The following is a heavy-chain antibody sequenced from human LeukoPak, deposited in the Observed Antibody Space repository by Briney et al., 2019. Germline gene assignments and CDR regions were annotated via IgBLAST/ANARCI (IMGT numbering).Heavy chain of an antibody. CDR1: GFTFSSYS. CDR3: ASRPSGYCGSTSCYTD. Sequence: GGSLRLSCAASGFTFSSYSMIWVRQAPGKGLEWISYISSSSTTIYYADSVKGRFTISRDNGKNSLYLQMSSLRTEDTAVYYCASRPSGYCGSTSCYTDWGRGTMVTVSS. CDR2: ISSSSTTI. J-gene: IGHJ3*01. V-gene: IGHV3-48*01. D-gene: IGHD2-2*02.